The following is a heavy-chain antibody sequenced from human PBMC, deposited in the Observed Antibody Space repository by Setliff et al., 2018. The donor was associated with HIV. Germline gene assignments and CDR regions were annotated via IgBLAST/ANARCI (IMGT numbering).Heavy chain of an antibody. CDR3: AMFSSSSG. D-gene: IGHD6-6*01. V-gene: IGHV3-21*01. CDR1: GFTFSSYS. J-gene: IGHJ4*02. CDR2: ISSSSSYI. Sequence: GGSLRLSCEASGFTFSSYSMNWVRQAPGKGLEWVSSISSSSSYIYYADSVKGRFTISRDNAKNSLYLQMNSLRAEDMAVYYCAMFSSSSGWGQGTQVTVSS.